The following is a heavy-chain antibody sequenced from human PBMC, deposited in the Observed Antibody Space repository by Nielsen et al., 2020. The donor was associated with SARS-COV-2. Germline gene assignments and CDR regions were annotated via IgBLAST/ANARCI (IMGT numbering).Heavy chain of an antibody. CDR2: IIPMFGTA. D-gene: IGHD2-2*01. CDR1: GGTFSTYA. CDR3: ATEGDERFGCGNTSCFPLGN. J-gene: IGHJ4*02. V-gene: IGHV1-69*13. Sequence: SVKVSCKASGGTFSTYAISWVRQAPGQGLEWMGGIIPMFGTANYTQKFQRRVTITADESTSTAYMELNGLRSEDTAVYYCATEGDERFGCGNTSCFPLGNWGQGTLVTVSS.